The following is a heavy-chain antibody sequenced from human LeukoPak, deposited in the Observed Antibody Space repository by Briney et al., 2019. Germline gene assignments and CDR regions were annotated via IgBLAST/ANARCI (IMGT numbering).Heavy chain of an antibody. CDR3: ASMVGQPYYFDY. CDR1: GGSISSYY. V-gene: IGHV4-59*01. J-gene: IGHJ4*02. CDR2: IYYSGST. Sequence: SETLSLTCTVSGGSISSYYWSWIRQPPGKGLEWIGYIYYSGSTNYNPSLKSRVTTSVDTSKNQFSLKLSSVTAADTAVYYCASMVGQPYYFDYWGQGTLVTVSS. D-gene: IGHD2-15*01.